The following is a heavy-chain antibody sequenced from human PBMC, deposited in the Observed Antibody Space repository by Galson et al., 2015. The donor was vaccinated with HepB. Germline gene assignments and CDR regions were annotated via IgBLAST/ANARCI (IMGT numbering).Heavy chain of an antibody. D-gene: IGHD1-26*01. CDR1: GGSISSSSYY. CDR2: IYYSGST. V-gene: IGHV4-39*07. Sequence: LSLTCTVSGGSISSSSYYWGWIRQPPGKGLEWIGSIYYSGSTYYNPSLKSRVTISVDTSKNQFSLKLSSVTAVDTAVYYCARETGGSYRAYYYYYMDVWGKGTTVTVSS. CDR3: ARETGGSYRAYYYYYMDV. J-gene: IGHJ6*03.